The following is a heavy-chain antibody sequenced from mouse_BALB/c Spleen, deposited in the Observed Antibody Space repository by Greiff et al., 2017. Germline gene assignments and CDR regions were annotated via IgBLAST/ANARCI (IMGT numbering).Heavy chain of an antibody. J-gene: IGHJ2*01. D-gene: IGHD1-1*01. CDR3: ARWGTTVVSFDY. CDR1: GYSFTSYY. Sequence: VQLKESGPELMKPGASVKISCKASGYSFTSYYMHWVKQSHGKSLEWIGYIDPFNGGTSYNQKFKGKATLTVDKSSSTAYMHLSSLTSEDSAVYYCARWGTTVVSFDYWGQGTTLTVSS. CDR2: IDPFNGGT. V-gene: IGHV1S135*01.